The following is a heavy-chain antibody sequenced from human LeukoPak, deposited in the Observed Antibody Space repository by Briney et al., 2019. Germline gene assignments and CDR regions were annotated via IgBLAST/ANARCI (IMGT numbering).Heavy chain of an antibody. CDR2: ISSSSSTI. CDR1: GFTFSSYS. J-gene: IGHJ6*03. Sequence: PGGSLRLSCAASGFTFSSYSMIWVRQAPGKGLEWVSYISSSSSTIYYADSVKGRFTISRDNSQNTVSLQVNNLRTEDTALYYCAKTSLSDASGHYYYMDVWGKGTTVTVSS. V-gene: IGHV3-48*01. D-gene: IGHD3-3*01. CDR3: AKTSLSDASGHYYYMDV.